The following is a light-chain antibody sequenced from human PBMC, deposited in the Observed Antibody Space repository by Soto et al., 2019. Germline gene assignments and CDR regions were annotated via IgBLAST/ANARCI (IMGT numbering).Light chain of an antibody. Sequence: QSVLTQPPSVSAAPGQRVTISCSGSYSNIGINFVSWYQQLPGAAPKLLIYDNNKRPSGTPDRFSGSKSGTSATLDIAGLQPGEEADYYCATWDNRLGVYVVFGGGPQLTVL. CDR3: ATWDNRLGVYVV. CDR1: YSNIGINF. V-gene: IGLV1-51*01. J-gene: IGLJ2*01. CDR2: DNN.